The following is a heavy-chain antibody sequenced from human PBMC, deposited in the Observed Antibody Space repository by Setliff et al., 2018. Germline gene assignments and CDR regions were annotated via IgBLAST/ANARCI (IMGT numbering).Heavy chain of an antibody. Sequence: ETLSLTCDIKGGAVSGFYWSWIRQTPGKDLEWIGEISHNGRVSTSPSLKSRVTISVDRAKNHFSLKLTSVTAADTAMYYCARSRYYDSSGNNYGLDYWGQGTLVTVSS. V-gene: IGHV4-34*01. CDR3: ARSRYYDSSGNNYGLDY. CDR1: GGAVSGFY. CDR2: ISHNGRV. D-gene: IGHD3-22*01. J-gene: IGHJ4*02.